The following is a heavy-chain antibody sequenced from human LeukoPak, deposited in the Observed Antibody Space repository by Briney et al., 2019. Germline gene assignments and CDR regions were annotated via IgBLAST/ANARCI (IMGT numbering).Heavy chain of an antibody. CDR2: ISGSGGST. CDR1: GFTFSSYA. V-gene: IGHV3-23*01. Sequence: PGGSLRLSCAASGFTFSSYAMSWVRQAPGKGLEWVSAISGSGGSTYYADSVKGRFTISRDNSKNTLYLQMNSLRAEDTAVYYCAKGGLMVAATHRVFDYWGQGTLVTVSS. CDR3: AKGGLMVAATHRVFDY. J-gene: IGHJ4*02. D-gene: IGHD2-15*01.